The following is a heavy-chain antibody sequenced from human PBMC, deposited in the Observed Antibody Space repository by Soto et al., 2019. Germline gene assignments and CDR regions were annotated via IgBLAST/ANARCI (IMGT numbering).Heavy chain of an antibody. Sequence: SETLSLTCTVSGDPITSYFWTWLRQPAGKGLEWIGRVFPGGPTSHNSSLKSRVSMSIDTSKNEFSLTLTSVTAADTAVYYCARTLSGFTYGSRQFYFDYWGQGTLVTVSS. D-gene: IGHD3-10*01. J-gene: IGHJ4*02. V-gene: IGHV4-4*07. CDR2: VFPGGPT. CDR3: ARTLSGFTYGSRQFYFDY. CDR1: GDPITSYF.